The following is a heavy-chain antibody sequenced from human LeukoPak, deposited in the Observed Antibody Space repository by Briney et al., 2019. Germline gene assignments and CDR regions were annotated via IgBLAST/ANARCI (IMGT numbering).Heavy chain of an antibody. V-gene: IGHV3-21*06. Sequence: GGSLRLSCAASGFTFSSYSMNWVRQAPGKGLEWVSSICRSSSYIYYRDSVKGRFTISRDNAKNLLYLQMNSLRAEDTAVYYCARDDGYYYGSGSYRGVDYWGQGTLVTVSS. CDR3: ARDDGYYYGSGSYRGVDY. D-gene: IGHD3-10*01. CDR1: GFTFSSYS. J-gene: IGHJ4*02. CDR2: ICRSSSYI.